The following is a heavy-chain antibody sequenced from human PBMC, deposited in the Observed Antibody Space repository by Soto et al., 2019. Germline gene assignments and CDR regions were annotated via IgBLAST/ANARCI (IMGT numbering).Heavy chain of an antibody. D-gene: IGHD3-16*01. J-gene: IGHJ5*02. Sequence: GASVNVSCKASGYSFTNNDVSWVRQATGQGFEWMGWMNPGSGDTGYAQKFQGRVTMTRDISIATAYMELSSLRSDDTAIYYCARMATFGSLNWFDPWGQGTLVTVSS. V-gene: IGHV1-8*01. CDR3: ARMATFGSLNWFDP. CDR1: GYSFTNND. CDR2: MNPGSGDT.